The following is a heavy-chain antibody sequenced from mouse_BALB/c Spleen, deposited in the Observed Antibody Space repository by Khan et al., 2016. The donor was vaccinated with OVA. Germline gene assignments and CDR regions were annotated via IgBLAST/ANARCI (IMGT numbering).Heavy chain of an antibody. CDR2: IDRPNGNT. J-gene: IGHJ2*01. Sequence: EVQLQQSGAELVKSGATVKLSCTASGLNIKDTYMHWLKQWPEQGLEWIGRIDRPNGNTKYEPKFHGKTTIKADTSYNTVFLKLSLLTYEDDAVYYCGRKARKWGQGTTLTVSS. CDR3: GRKARK. CDR1: GLNIKDTY. V-gene: IGHV14-3*02.